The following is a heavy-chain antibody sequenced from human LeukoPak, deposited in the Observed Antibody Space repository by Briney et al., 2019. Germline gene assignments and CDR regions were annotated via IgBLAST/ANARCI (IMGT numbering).Heavy chain of an antibody. CDR1: GYTFTSYD. D-gene: IGHD3-3*01. V-gene: IGHV1-8*03. Sequence: ASVKVSCKASGYTFTSYDINWARQATGQGLEWMGWMNPNSGNTGYAQKFQGRVTITTDESTSTAYMELSSLRSEDTAVYYCAKGDFWSGYPFNWFDPWGQGTLVTVSS. CDR2: MNPNSGNT. J-gene: IGHJ5*02. CDR3: AKGDFWSGYPFNWFDP.